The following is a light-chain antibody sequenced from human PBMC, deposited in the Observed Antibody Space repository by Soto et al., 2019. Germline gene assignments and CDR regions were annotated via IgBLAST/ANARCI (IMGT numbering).Light chain of an antibody. CDR2: GAS. J-gene: IGKJ1*01. CDR1: QSVRSSY. CDR3: QQYNNWPLWT. Sequence: EIVLTQSPGTLSLSPGERATLSCRASQSVRSSYLAWYQQKPGQAPRLLIYGASTRPTGIPTRFSGSGSGTEFTLTISSLQSEDFAVYYCQQYNNWPLWTFGQGTKVDIK. V-gene: IGKV3-15*01.